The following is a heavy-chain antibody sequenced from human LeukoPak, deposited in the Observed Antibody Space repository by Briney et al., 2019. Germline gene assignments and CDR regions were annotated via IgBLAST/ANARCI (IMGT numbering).Heavy chain of an antibody. CDR2: INPSGGST. CDR1: GYTFTSYY. D-gene: IGHD3-3*01. V-gene: IGHV1-46*01. Sequence: ASVKVSCKASGYTFTSYYMHWVRQAPGQGLEWMGIINPSGGSTSYAQKFQGRVTMTRDMSRSTVYMELSSLRSEDTAVYYCASSGTYYDFWSGYPLDYWGQGTLVTVSS. CDR3: ASSGTYYDFWSGYPLDY. J-gene: IGHJ4*02.